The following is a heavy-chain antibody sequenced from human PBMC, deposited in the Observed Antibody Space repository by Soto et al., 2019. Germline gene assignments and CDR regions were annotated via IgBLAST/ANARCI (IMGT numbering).Heavy chain of an antibody. J-gene: IGHJ4*02. Sequence: QVQLVQSGAEVKKPGASVKVSCKASGYTFTSYGIIWVRQAPGQGLEWMGWISAYTGNPNYAQKLQGRVTMTTDTSTSTAYMELRSLRADDTAVYYCAMGGARVAATPLDYWGQGTLVTVSS. CDR3: AMGGARVAATPLDY. CDR1: GYTFTSYG. D-gene: IGHD2-15*01. V-gene: IGHV1-18*04. CDR2: ISAYTGNP.